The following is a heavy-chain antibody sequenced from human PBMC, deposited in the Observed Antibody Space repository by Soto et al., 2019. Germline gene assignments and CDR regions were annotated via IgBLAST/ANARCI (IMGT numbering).Heavy chain of an antibody. J-gene: IGHJ6*02. CDR1: GYTFTSYA. Sequence: ASVKVSCKASGYTFTSYAMHWVRQAPGQRLEWMGWINAGNGNTKYSQKFQGRVTITRDTSASTAYMELSSLRSEDTAVYYCASEYFSGGSCPLYYVMDGWGQGTTVTGSS. D-gene: IGHD2-15*01. CDR3: ASEYFSGGSCPLYYVMDG. V-gene: IGHV1-3*01. CDR2: INAGNGNT.